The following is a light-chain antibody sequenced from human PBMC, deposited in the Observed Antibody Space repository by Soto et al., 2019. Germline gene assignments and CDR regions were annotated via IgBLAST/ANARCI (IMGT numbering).Light chain of an antibody. CDR1: QSVSSN. V-gene: IGKV3D-15*01. Sequence: EIVMTQSPATLSVSPGERATLSCRASQSVSSNLAWYQQKPGQAPRFLIYGASTRATGIPGRFSGSGSGTEFTLTISSLQSEDFAVYYCQQYNNWPFTFGPGTKVDIK. CDR2: GAS. CDR3: QQYNNWPFT. J-gene: IGKJ3*01.